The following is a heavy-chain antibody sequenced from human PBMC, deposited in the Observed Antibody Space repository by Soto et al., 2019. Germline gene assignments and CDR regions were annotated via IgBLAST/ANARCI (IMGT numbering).Heavy chain of an antibody. J-gene: IGHJ4*02. V-gene: IGHV3-11*06. CDR2: ISSSSSYT. D-gene: IGHD3-10*01. CDR1: GFTFSDYY. Sequence: LRLSCAASGFTFSDYYMSWIRQAPGKGLEWVSYISSSSSYTNYADSVKGRFTISRDNAKNSLYLQMNSLRAEDTAVYYCARVPSSRTHFDYWGQGTLVTVSS. CDR3: ARVPSSRTHFDY.